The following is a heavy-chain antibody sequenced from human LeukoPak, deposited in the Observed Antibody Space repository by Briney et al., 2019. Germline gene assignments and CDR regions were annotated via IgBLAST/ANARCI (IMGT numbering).Heavy chain of an antibody. CDR3: ARDSSRGATHAFDY. J-gene: IGHJ4*02. CDR2: IYHSGST. CDR1: GYSISSGYY. Sequence: SETLSLTCTVSGYSISSGYYWGWIRPPPGKGLEWIGSIYHSGSTYYNPSLKSRVTISVDTSKNQFSLKLSSVTAADTAVYYCARDSSRGATHAFDYWGQGTLVTVSS. V-gene: IGHV4-38-2*02. D-gene: IGHD1-26*01.